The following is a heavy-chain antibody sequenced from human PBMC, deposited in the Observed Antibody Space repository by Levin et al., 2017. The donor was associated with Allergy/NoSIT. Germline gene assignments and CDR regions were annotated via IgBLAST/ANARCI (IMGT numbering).Heavy chain of an antibody. V-gene: IGHV3-30*18. CDR2: ISYDVSNK. D-gene: IGHD6-13*01. CDR1: GFTFNTYG. Sequence: SCAASGFTFNTYGMHWVRQAPGKGLEWVAVISYDVSNKYYADSVQGRFTISRDNSKNTLYLQMNSLRPEDTAVYYCAKDRGGSSWTDYYYYGMDVWGQGPTVTVSS. CDR3: AKDRGGSSWTDYYYYGMDV. J-gene: IGHJ6*02.